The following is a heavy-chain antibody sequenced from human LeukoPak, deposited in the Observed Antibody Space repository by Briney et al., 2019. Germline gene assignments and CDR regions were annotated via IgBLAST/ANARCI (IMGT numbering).Heavy chain of an antibody. V-gene: IGHV1-18*01. CDR3: ARYITVGATYQHFDY. CDR2: ISAYNGNT. Sequence: ASVKVSCKAFGYTFTSYGISWVRQAPGQGLEWMGWISAYNGNTNYAQKLQGRVTMTTDTSTSTAYMELRSLRSDDTAVYYCARYITVGATYQHFDYWGQGTLVTVSS. D-gene: IGHD1-26*01. J-gene: IGHJ4*02. CDR1: GYTFTSYG.